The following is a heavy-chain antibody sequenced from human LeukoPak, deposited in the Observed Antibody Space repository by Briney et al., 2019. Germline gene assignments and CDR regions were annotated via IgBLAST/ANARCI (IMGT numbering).Heavy chain of an antibody. CDR3: ARAWDSSGWYPWFDP. Sequence: PGGSLRLSCAASGFTFSSYAMRWVRQAPGKGLEWVAVISYDGSNKYYADSVKGRFTISRDNSKNTLYLQMNSLRAEDTAVYYCARAWDSSGWYPWFDPWGQGTLVTVSS. CDR1: GFTFSSYA. CDR2: ISYDGSNK. D-gene: IGHD6-19*01. J-gene: IGHJ5*02. V-gene: IGHV3-30-3*01.